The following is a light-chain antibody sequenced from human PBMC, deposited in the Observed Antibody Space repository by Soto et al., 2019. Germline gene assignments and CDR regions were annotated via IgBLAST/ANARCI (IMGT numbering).Light chain of an antibody. V-gene: IGKV1-33*01. CDR3: QQAASLPQT. Sequence: DIQMTQSPSSLSASVGDRVTITCQASQDISNYLNWYQQKPGKAPKLLSYDASNLETGVPSRFSGSVAGTDFTLSITSLRPEDLGTYYCQQAASLPQTFGPGPTVDVK. CDR2: DAS. CDR1: QDISNY. J-gene: IGKJ3*01.